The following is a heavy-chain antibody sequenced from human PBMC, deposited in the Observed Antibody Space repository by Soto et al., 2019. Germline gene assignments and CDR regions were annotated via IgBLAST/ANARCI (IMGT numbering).Heavy chain of an antibody. CDR2: IYYSGST. V-gene: IGHV4-59*01. Sequence: QVQLQESGPGLVKPSETLSLTCTVSDGSISSYYWSWIRQPPGKGLEWIGYIYYSGSTNYNPSLKSRVTISVDTSKNQFSQKLSSVTAADTAVYYCARDPDMDSAFDYWGQGTLVTVSS. CDR1: DGSISSYY. CDR3: ARDPDMDSAFDY. D-gene: IGHD2-15*01. J-gene: IGHJ4*02.